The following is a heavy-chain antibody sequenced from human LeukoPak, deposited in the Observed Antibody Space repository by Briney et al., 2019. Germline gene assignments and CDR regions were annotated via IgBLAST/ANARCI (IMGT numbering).Heavy chain of an antibody. J-gene: IGHJ4*02. CDR1: VGSISSYY. CDR2: INHSGST. V-gene: IGHV4-34*01. D-gene: IGHD3-22*01. Sequence: TTSETLSLTCTVSVGSISSYYWSWIRQPPGKGLEWIGEINHSGSTNYNPSLKSRVTISVDTSKNQFSLKLSSVTAADWALHCCARGLPYYYDSRGGPPRDYWGQGTLVTVSS. CDR3: ARGLPYYYDSRGGPPRDY.